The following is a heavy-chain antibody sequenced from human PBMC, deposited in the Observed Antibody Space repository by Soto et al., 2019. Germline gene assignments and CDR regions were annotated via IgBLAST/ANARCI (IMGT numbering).Heavy chain of an antibody. CDR2: ISYHGVNK. V-gene: IGHV3-30*18. CDR3: GKYSDYGDHRDWFDP. J-gene: IGHJ5*02. CDR1: GFSFSSYG. Sequence: QVQLVESGGGVVYPGMSLRLSCTASGFSFSSYGVHWVRQAPGKGLEWVAVISYHGVNKYYADSVNGRFTISRDNSKNMVFLQMNSLTVEDTAVYYCGKYSDYGDHRDWFDPWGQGTLVTVSS. D-gene: IGHD4-17*01.